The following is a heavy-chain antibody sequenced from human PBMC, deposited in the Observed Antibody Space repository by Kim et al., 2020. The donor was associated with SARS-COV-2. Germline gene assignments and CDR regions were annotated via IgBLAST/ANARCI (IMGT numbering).Heavy chain of an antibody. CDR3: TRGGGQLVAFGLDQ. D-gene: IGHD6-6*01. CDR1: GFTVSINW. V-gene: IGHV3-74*01. CDR2: INGDGTTP. Sequence: GFTVSINWIRWVRQDPGKELLWVSRINGDGTTPTYADSVKGRFTISRDNAKNTLFLQVNSLSADDTAVYYCTRGGGQLVAFGLDQWGQGTLAT. J-gene: IGHJ4*02.